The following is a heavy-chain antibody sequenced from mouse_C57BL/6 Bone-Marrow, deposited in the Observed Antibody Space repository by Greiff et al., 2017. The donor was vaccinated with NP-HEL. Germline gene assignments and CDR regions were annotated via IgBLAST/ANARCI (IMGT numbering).Heavy chain of an antibody. Sequence: EVHLVESGGDLVKPGGSLKLSCAASGFTFSSYGMSWVRQTPDKRLEWVATISSGGSYTYYPDSVKGRFTIARDNAKNTLYLQMSSLKSEDTAMYYCARQFPWFAYWGQGTLVTVSA. CDR1: GFTFSSYG. V-gene: IGHV5-6*01. CDR2: ISSGGSYT. CDR3: ARQFPWFAY. J-gene: IGHJ3*01.